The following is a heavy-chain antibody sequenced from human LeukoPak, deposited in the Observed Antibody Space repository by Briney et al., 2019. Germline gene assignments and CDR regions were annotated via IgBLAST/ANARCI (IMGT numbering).Heavy chain of an antibody. CDR1: GYTFTGYY. CDR3: ARDSIVVVPAGISQNYYGMDV. J-gene: IGHJ6*02. CDR2: INPNSGGT. Sequence: ASVKVSCKASGYTFTGYYMHWVRQAPGQGLEWMGWINPNSGGTNYAQKFQGRVTMTRDTSISTAYMELSRLRSDDTAVYYCARDSIVVVPAGISQNYYGMDVWAKGPRSPSP. V-gene: IGHV1-2*02. D-gene: IGHD2-2*01.